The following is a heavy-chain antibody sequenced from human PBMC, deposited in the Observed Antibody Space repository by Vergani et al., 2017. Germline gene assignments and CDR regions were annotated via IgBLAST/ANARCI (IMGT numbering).Heavy chain of an antibody. CDR3: ARVNYDILTGYYYYYYGMDV. D-gene: IGHD3-9*01. CDR2: IKQDGSEK. Sequence: EVQLVESGGGLVQPGGSLRLSCAASGFTFSSCWMSWVRQAPGKGLEWVANIKQDGSEKYYVDSVKGRFTISRDNAKNSLYLQMNSLRAEDTAVYYCARVNYDILTGYYYYYYGMDVWGQ. J-gene: IGHJ6*02. CDR1: GFTFSSCW. V-gene: IGHV3-7*01.